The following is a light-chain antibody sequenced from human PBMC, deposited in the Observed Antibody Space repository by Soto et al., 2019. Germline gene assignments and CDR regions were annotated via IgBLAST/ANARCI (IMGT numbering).Light chain of an antibody. CDR3: QQYETYYT. CDR1: QSITTW. CDR2: KAS. J-gene: IGKJ2*01. V-gene: IGKV1-5*03. Sequence: DIQMTQSPSTLSASVGDRVTITCRSSQSITTWVAWYQQKPGKAPNLLIYKASNLQTGVPSRFSGSGSGTEFTLTISGLQRDDFATYYCQQYETYYTFGQGTKLEIK.